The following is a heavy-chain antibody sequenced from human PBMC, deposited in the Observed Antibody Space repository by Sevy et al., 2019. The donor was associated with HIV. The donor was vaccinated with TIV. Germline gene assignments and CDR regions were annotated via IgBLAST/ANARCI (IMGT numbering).Heavy chain of an antibody. J-gene: IGHJ6*02. CDR1: GFTFSSYW. Sequence: GGSLRLSCAASGFTFSSYWMLWVRQAPGKGLVWVSRINSDGSGTSYADSVKGRFTISRDNAKNTLYLQMNSLRAEDTAVYYCARDFWSAQRGMDVWGQGTTVTVSS. D-gene: IGHD3-3*01. V-gene: IGHV3-74*01. CDR2: INSDGSGT. CDR3: ARDFWSAQRGMDV.